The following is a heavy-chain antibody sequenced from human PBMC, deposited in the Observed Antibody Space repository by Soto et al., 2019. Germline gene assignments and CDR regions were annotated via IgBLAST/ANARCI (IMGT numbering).Heavy chain of an antibody. V-gene: IGHV1-8*01. CDR1: GYTFTSYD. CDR3: VRGLSYRQE. CDR2: MHPNSGNT. J-gene: IGHJ4*02. Sequence: QVQLVQSGAEVKKPGASVKVSCKASGYTFTSYDIYWVRQATGQGLEWMGWMHPNSGNTGYAQKFQGRVTMTRNTSITTAYMELSSLTSEDTAVYYCVRGLSYRQEWGQGTLVTVSS. D-gene: IGHD1-26*01.